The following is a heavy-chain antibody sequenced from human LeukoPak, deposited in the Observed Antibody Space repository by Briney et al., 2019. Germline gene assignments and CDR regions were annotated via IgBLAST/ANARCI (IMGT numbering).Heavy chain of an antibody. J-gene: IGHJ4*02. D-gene: IGHD3-10*01. CDR3: VKGGPWFGELQFFDY. V-gene: IGHV3-64D*06. Sequence: GGSLRLSCSASGFTFSSYAMHWVRQAPGKGLEYVSAISSNGGSTYYADSVKGRFTISRDNSKNTLYLQMSSLRADDTAVYYCVKGGPWFGELQFFDYWGQGTLVTVSS. CDR1: GFTFSSYA. CDR2: ISSNGGST.